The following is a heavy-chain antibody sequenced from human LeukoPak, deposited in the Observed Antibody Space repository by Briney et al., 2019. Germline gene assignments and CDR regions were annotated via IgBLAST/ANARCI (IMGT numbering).Heavy chain of an antibody. J-gene: IGHJ4*02. CDR2: IYYSGTN. V-gene: IGHV4-59*12. CDR1: GGSINSYY. Sequence: PSETLSLTCTFSGGSINSYYWSWLRQPPGQGLEWIGYIYYSGTNSYNPPLNSRVTISVDTSKNHFSLRLSSVSDADTAEYYAASSTRNYRKFDYWGQGTLVTVSS. D-gene: IGHD1-7*01. CDR3: ASSTRNYRKFDY.